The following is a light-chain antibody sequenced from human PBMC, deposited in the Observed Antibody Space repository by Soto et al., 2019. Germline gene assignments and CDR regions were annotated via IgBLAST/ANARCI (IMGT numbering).Light chain of an antibody. CDR1: QSVSRN. CDR3: QHYNNWPPWT. CDR2: GAS. J-gene: IGKJ1*01. Sequence: EIVMTQSPATLSVSPGERATLSCRASQSVSRNLAWYQQKRGQAPRLLIYGASTRATGIPARFSGSGPGTEFTLTISSLQSEDFAVYYCQHYNNWPPWTFGQGTKVEIK. V-gene: IGKV3-15*01.